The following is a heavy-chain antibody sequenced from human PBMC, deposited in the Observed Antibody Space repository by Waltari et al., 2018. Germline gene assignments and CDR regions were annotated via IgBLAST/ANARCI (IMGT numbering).Heavy chain of an antibody. CDR1: GFTFSSYA. Sequence: EVQLLESGGGLVQPGGFLRLSCAASGFTFSSYAMSWVRQAPGKGLEWVSTISGSGGSTYYADSVKGRFTISRDNSKNTVYLQMNSLRAEDTAVYYCAKCRGGYDGDDPFDYWGQGTLVTVSS. CDR2: ISGSGGST. D-gene: IGHD5-12*01. CDR3: AKCRGGYDGDDPFDY. J-gene: IGHJ4*02. V-gene: IGHV3-23*01.